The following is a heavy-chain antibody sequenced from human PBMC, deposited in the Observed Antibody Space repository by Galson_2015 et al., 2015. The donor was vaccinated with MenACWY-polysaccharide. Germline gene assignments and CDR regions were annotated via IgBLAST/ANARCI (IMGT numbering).Heavy chain of an antibody. CDR3: VRDGGGGNGWYWFAL. CDR2: ISSDGDDK. CDR1: GFNFNIHT. Sequence: SLRLSCAAAGFNFNIHTMHWVRQAPGRGLEWVALISSDGDDKYYADSVKGRFTISRDNHKNMVFLEMNSLRAEDTAVYYCVRDGGGGNGWYWFALSGQGARVTVSS. V-gene: IGHV3-30-3*01. J-gene: IGHJ5*02. D-gene: IGHD6-19*01.